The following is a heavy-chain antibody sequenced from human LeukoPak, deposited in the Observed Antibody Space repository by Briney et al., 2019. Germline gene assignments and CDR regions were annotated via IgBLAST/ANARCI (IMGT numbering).Heavy chain of an antibody. D-gene: IGHD1-1*01. Sequence: ASVKVSCTASGYTFASYGISWVRQAPGQGLEWMGWISAYNGNTNYAQKLQGRVTMTTDTSTNTAYMELRSLKSDDTAVYYCARPLATTGLYYFDYWGQGTLVTVSS. V-gene: IGHV1-18*01. CDR3: ARPLATTGLYYFDY. CDR1: GYTFASYG. J-gene: IGHJ4*02. CDR2: ISAYNGNT.